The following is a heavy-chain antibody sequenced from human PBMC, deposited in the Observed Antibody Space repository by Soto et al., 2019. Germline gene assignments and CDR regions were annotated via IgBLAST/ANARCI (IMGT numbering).Heavy chain of an antibody. CDR2: IKSKTDGGTT. Sequence: GGSLRLSCAASGFTFSNAWMSWVRQAPGKGLEWVGRIKSKTDGGTTDYAAPVKGRFTISRDDSKNTLYLQMNSLKTEDTAVYYCTTDFSGSYSFDYWGQGTLVTVSS. J-gene: IGHJ4*02. V-gene: IGHV3-15*01. CDR1: GFTFSNAW. D-gene: IGHD1-26*01. CDR3: TTDFSGSYSFDY.